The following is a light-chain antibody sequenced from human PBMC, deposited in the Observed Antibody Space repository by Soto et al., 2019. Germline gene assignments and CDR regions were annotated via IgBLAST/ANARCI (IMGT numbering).Light chain of an antibody. J-gene: IGKJ5*01. CDR1: QNVSSNY. V-gene: IGKV3-20*01. CDR2: GAS. CDR3: QQYGSSPPYT. Sequence: EIVLTQSPGTLSLSPGERATLSCRASQNVSSNYLAWYQQKPGQAPRLLIYGASSRATGTPDRFSGSGSGTDFTLTISRLEPEDFAVYYCQQYGSSPPYTFGQGTRLEIK.